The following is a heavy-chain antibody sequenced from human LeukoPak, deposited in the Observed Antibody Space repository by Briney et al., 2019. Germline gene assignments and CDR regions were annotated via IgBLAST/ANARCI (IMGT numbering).Heavy chain of an antibody. CDR2: IYYSGST. D-gene: IGHD5-18*01. J-gene: IGHJ6*03. Sequence: PSETLSLTCTVSGGSISSYYWSWIRQPPGKGLEWIGYIYYSGSTYYNPSLKSRVTISVDTSKNQFSLKLSSVTAADTAVYYCARVDTAMVKYYYYYMDVWGKGTTVTVSS. CDR1: GGSISSYY. CDR3: ARVDTAMVKYYYYYMDV. V-gene: IGHV4-59*12.